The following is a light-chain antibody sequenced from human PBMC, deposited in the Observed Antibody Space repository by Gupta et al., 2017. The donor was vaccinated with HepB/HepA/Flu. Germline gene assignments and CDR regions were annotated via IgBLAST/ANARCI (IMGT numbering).Light chain of an antibody. Sequence: DIVVTQSPLPLPVTPGEPASISCRSSQSLLHSNGYYYLDWYVQKPGQSPQLMIYLGSNRACGAPDRFSGSGAGKDFTLKSSRVEDEDVGVYYCKQVLETRTCGQGTKVEI. CDR2: LGS. CDR3: KQVLETRT. V-gene: IGKV2-28*01. CDR1: QSLLHSNGYYY. J-gene: IGKJ1*01.